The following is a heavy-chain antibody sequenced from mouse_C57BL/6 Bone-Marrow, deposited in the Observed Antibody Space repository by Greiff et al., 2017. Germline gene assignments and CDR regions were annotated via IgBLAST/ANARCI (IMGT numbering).Heavy chain of an antibody. Sequence: QVQLQQPGAELVKPGASVKLSCKASGYTFTSYWMHWVKQRPGRGLEWIGRFDPNSGGTKYNEKFKSKATLTVDKPSSTAYMQLSSLTSEDSAFYYCARSSLPPYAMDYWGQGTTVTVSS. CDR1: GYTFTSYW. CDR3: ARSSLPPYAMDY. V-gene: IGHV1-72*01. CDR2: FDPNSGGT. J-gene: IGHJ4*01. D-gene: IGHD6-1*01.